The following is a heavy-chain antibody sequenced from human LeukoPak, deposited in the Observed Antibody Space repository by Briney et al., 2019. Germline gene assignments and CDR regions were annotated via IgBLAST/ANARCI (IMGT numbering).Heavy chain of an antibody. CDR3: AKTPRWERDYFDY. V-gene: IGHV3-23*01. J-gene: IGHJ4*02. CDR2: MSGVGGNT. CDR1: GFIFSSYA. D-gene: IGHD5-24*01. Sequence: GGSLRLSCAGSGFIFSSYAMSWVRQAPGKGLEWVSAMSGVGGNTFYTDSVRGRFTISRDNSKNTLYLQMNSLRAEDTAIYYCAKTPRWERDYFDYWGQGTLVTVSS.